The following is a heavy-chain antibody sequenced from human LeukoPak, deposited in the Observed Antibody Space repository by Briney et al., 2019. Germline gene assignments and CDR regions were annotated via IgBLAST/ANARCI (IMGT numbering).Heavy chain of an antibody. D-gene: IGHD3-10*01. CDR2: ISFDGSKD. J-gene: IGHJ4*02. Sequence: GGSLRLSCATSTFTFSSYAMHWVRQAPGKGLEWVAVISFDGSKDYFADSVKGRFTISRDNSKNTMYLHMNSLGLEDTAVYYCARDSDTFGALDYWGQGTLVTVSS. V-gene: IGHV3-30-3*01. CDR1: TFTFSSYA. CDR3: ARDSDTFGALDY.